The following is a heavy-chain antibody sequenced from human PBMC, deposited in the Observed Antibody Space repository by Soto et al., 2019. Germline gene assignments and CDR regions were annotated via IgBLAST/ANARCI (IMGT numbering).Heavy chain of an antibody. CDR3: AAEWDGSSYRFDH. V-gene: IGHV1-58*01. D-gene: IGHD6-13*01. CDR2: IVVGSGNT. Sequence: QMQLVQSGPEVKKPGTSVKVSCKASGFTFTSSAVQWVRQARGQRLEWIGWIVVGSGNTNYAQKFQERVTITRDMSTSTAYMELSSLRSEDAAVYYCAAEWDGSSYRFDHWGQGTLVTVSS. CDR1: GFTFTSSA. J-gene: IGHJ5*02.